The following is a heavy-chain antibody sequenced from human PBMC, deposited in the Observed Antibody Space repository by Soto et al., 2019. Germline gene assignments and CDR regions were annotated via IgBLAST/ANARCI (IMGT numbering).Heavy chain of an antibody. CDR2: INPSGGST. CDR3: ARDHRRNPWNYGLHP. D-gene: IGHD1-7*01. V-gene: IGHV1-46*01. CDR1: GYTFTSYY. Sequence: ASVKVSCKASGYTFTSYYMHWVRQAPGQGLEWMGIINPSGGSTSYAQKFQGRVAMTRDTPTSTVYMELSSLRSEDTAVYYCARDHRRNPWNYGLHPWGQGTLVTVSS. J-gene: IGHJ5*02.